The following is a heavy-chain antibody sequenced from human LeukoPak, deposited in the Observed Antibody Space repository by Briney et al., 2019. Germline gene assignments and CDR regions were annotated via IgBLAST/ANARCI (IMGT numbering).Heavy chain of an antibody. CDR3: ARPYCSSTSCLLNWFDP. CDR2: ISYDGSNE. Sequence: TGGSLRLSCAASGFNFRTYAMHWVRQAPGKGLEWVAVISYDGSNEDYTASVKGRFIISRDDSKNTMSLQMNSLRAEDTAVYYCARPYCSSTSCLLNWFDPWGQGTLVTVSS. CDR1: GFNFRTYA. D-gene: IGHD2-2*01. J-gene: IGHJ5*02. V-gene: IGHV3-30-3*01.